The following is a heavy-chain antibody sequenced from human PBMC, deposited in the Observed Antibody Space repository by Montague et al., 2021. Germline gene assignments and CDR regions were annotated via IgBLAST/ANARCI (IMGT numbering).Heavy chain of an antibody. CDR3: AKQGYFVSGTSYEAFDP. V-gene: IGHV4-59*08. CDR1: SGSIFHAH. J-gene: IGHJ5*02. D-gene: IGHD3-10*01. Sequence: SETLSLTCTVSSGSIFHAHWSWVRQPPGKGLEWLGSMFYGGATSNNPSLTIRVTMSIATSTNQFSLKLSFVTAAATAVYYCAKQGYFVSGTSYEAFDPWGQGILVTVSS. CDR2: MFYGGAT.